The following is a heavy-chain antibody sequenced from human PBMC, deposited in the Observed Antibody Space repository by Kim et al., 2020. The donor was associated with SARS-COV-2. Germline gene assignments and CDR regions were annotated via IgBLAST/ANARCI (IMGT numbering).Heavy chain of an antibody. J-gene: IGHJ6*02. D-gene: IGHD3-3*01. CDR3: ARAHRTFFGVVEYMDV. CDR1: GGSISSGGYY. Sequence: SETLSLTCTVSGGSISSGGYYWSWIRQHPGKGLEWIGYIYYSGSTYYNPSLRSRVTMTVDTSKNQFSLKLGSVTAADTAVYYCARAHRTFFGVVEYMDVWGQGTTVTVSS. V-gene: IGHV4-31*03. CDR2: IYYSGST.